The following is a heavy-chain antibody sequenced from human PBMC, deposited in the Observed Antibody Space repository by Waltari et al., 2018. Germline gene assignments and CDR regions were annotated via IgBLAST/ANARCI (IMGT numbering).Heavy chain of an antibody. CDR2: FSHSGNT. Sequence: QVHLQQWGAGLLKPSETLSLTCAVYGGSFSDYYRTWFRQRPGKGLEWIGEFSHSGNTNYNPSLKSRVTISIDTSKNQFSLNLDSVTATDTAIYYCARGVDYWGQGTLVTVSS. J-gene: IGHJ4*01. V-gene: IGHV4-34*02. CDR3: ARGVDY. CDR1: GGSFSDYY.